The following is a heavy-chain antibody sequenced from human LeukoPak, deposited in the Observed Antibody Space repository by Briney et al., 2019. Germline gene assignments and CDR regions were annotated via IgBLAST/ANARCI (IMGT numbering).Heavy chain of an antibody. CDR1: GGSISSYY. CDR2: IYYSGST. J-gene: IGHJ6*02. Sequence: SETLSLTCTVSGGSISSYYWSWIRQPPGKGLEWIGYIYYSGSTNYNPSLKSRVTISVDTSKNQFSLKLSSVTAADTAVYYCARASFDYGIDVWGQGTTVTVSS. V-gene: IGHV4-59*01. CDR3: ARASFDYGIDV. D-gene: IGHD6-6*01.